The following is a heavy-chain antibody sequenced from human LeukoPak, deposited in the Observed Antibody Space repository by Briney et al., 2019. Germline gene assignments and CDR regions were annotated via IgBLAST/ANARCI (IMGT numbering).Heavy chain of an antibody. J-gene: IGHJ3*02. CDR3: TRGLLEDIVVVVVAMVSAFDI. D-gene: IGHD2-15*01. V-gene: IGHV3-23*01. CDR1: GFTFSSYG. CDR2: ISGSGVGT. Sequence: PGGSLRLSCAASGFTFSSYGMSWVRQAPGKGLEWVSIISGSGVGTYHADSVKGRFTISRDNSKNALYLQMNSLKTEDTAVYYCTRGLLEDIVVVVVAMVSAFDIWGQGTMVTVSS.